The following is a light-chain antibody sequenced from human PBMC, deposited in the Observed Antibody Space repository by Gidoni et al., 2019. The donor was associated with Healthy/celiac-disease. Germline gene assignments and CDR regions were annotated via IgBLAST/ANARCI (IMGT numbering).Light chain of an antibody. J-gene: IGKJ1*01. CDR3: QQYNSYSCT. V-gene: IGKV1-5*03. CDR1: QSISSW. CDR2: KAS. Sequence: DIQLTQSPSTLSASVGDRVTITCRASQSISSWLAWYQQKPGKAPKLLIYKASSLESGVPSRCSGSGSGTEFTLTISSLQPDDFATYYCQQYNSYSCTFGQXTKVEIK.